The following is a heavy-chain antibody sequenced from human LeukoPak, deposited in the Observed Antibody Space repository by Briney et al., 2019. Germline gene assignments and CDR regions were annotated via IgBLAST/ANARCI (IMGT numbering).Heavy chain of an antibody. V-gene: IGHV1-2*06. J-gene: IGHJ4*02. D-gene: IGHD1-26*01. CDR2: INPNSGGT. CDR1: GYTFTAYS. Sequence: ASVKVSCKASGYTFTAYSMHWVRQAPGQGLEWMGRINPNSGGTNYAQKFQGRVTMTRDTSISTAYMELSRLRSDDTAVYYCAREWLVGATGKGYWGQGTLVTVSS. CDR3: AREWLVGATGKGY.